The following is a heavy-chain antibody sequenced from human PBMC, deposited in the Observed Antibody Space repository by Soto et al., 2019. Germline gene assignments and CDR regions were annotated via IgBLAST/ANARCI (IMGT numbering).Heavy chain of an antibody. CDR1: GVSMSSGNW. CDR2: IFHDGTA. D-gene: IGHD3-10*01. Sequence: SETLSLTCAVSGVSMSSGNWWTWVRQSPQRGLEYIGEIFHDGTANYYPSFERRVAISVDTSKNQFSLKLTSVTAADTAIYFCARLVYDTRLNYMYFDFWGQGTLVSVSS. J-gene: IGHJ4*02. V-gene: IGHV4-4*02. CDR3: ARLVYDTRLNYMYFDF.